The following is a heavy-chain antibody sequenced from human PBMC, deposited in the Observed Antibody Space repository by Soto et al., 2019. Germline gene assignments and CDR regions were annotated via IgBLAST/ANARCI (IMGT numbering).Heavy chain of an antibody. D-gene: IGHD3-10*01. CDR1: GFTFSSYA. J-gene: IGHJ4*02. CDR3: ATVGTDYGSGSPYYSDY. Sequence: PGGSLILSCAASGFTFSSYAMSWVRQAPGKGLEWVSAISGSGGSTYYADSVKGRFTISRDNAKSSVNLQMNSLRAEDTAVYYCATVGTDYGSGSPYYSDYWGQGTLVTVSS. CDR2: ISGSGGST. V-gene: IGHV3-23*01.